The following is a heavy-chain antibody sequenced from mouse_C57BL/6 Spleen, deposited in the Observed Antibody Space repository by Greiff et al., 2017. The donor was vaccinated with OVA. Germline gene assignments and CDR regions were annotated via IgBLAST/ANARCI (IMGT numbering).Heavy chain of an antibody. CDR1: GYTFTSYW. Sequence: VQLQQPGAELVRPGSSVKLSCKASGYTFTSYWMDWVKQRPGQGLEWIGKIYPSDSETHYNQKFKDKATLTVDKSSSTAYMQLSSLTSEDSAVYYCARKGGYYGSPFWYFDVWGTGTTVTVSS. CDR2: IYPSDSET. D-gene: IGHD1-1*01. CDR3: ARKGGYYGSPFWYFDV. J-gene: IGHJ1*03. V-gene: IGHV1-61*01.